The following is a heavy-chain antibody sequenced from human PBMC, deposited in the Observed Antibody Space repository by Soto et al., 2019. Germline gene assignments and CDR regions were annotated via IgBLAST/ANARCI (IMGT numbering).Heavy chain of an antibody. CDR2: IYSGGST. V-gene: IGHV3-53*01. CDR1: GFTVSSNY. CDR3: ARLEEFSSWNPNWFDP. Sequence: GGSLRLSCAASGFTVSSNYMSWVRQAPGKGLEWVSVIYSGGSTYYADSVKGRFTISRDNSKNTLYLQMNSLRAEDTAVYYCARLEEFSSWNPNWFDPWGQGTLVTVSS. J-gene: IGHJ5*02. D-gene: IGHD6-13*01.